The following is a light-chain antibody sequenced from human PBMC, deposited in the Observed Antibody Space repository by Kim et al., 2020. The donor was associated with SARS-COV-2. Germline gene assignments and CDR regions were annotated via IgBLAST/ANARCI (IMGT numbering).Light chain of an antibody. CDR3: QQRSNWPGFT. CDR2: DAS. J-gene: IGKJ3*01. V-gene: IGKV3-11*01. Sequence: EIVLTQSPGTLSLSPGERATLSCRASQSRNNYLVWYQQRPGQAPRLLIYDASNRATGIPARFSGSGSGTDFTLTISSLEPEDFAVYYCQQRSNWPGFTFGPGTKVDIK. CDR1: QSRNNY.